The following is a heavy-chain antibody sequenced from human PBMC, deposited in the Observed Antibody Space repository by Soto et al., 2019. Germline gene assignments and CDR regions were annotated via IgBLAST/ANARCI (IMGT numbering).Heavy chain of an antibody. Sequence: EVQLLESGGGLVQPGGSLRLSCAASGFTFSSYAMSWVRQAPGKGLEWVSAISGSGGSTYYADSVKGRFTISRDNSKNTLYLQMNSLRAEDTAVYYCAKDQGIVVVVAASPYYYYGMDGWGQGTTVTVSS. CDR3: AKDQGIVVVVAASPYYYYGMDG. D-gene: IGHD2-15*01. CDR2: ISGSGGST. CDR1: GFTFSSYA. V-gene: IGHV3-23*01. J-gene: IGHJ6*02.